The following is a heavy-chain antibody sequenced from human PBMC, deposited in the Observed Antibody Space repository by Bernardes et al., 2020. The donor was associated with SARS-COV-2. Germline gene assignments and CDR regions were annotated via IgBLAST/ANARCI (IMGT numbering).Heavy chain of an antibody. J-gene: IGHJ4*02. V-gene: IGHV4-39*01. D-gene: IGHD1-26*01. Sequence: SETLSLTCTVSGGSISSPHYYWGWIRQPPGKGLEWIGSVYYSGGTYYSPSLTGRVTISADTSKNQFSLRLTSTTAADTATYYCARQALLLIDSWGQGTPVTVSS. CDR2: VYYSGGT. CDR3: ARQALLLIDS. CDR1: GGSISSPHYY.